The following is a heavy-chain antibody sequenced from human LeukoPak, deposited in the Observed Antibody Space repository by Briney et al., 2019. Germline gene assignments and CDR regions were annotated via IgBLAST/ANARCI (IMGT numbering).Heavy chain of an antibody. D-gene: IGHD1-1*01. Sequence: SQTLSLTCTVSGGSISSGDYYWSWIRQPPGKGLEWIGYIYYSGSTYYNPSLKSRVTISVDTSKNQFSLKLSSVTAEDTALYYCAKDSSYNNNWRGNFQHWGQGTLVTVSS. CDR1: GGSISSGDYY. V-gene: IGHV4-30-4*01. CDR3: AKDSSYNNNWRGNFQH. J-gene: IGHJ1*01. CDR2: IYYSGST.